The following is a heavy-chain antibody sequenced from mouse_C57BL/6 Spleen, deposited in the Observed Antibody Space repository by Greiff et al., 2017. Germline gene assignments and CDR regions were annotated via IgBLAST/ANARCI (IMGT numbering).Heavy chain of an antibody. CDR3: VRHEDTYYDDENAMDY. D-gene: IGHD2-4*01. J-gene: IGHJ4*01. V-gene: IGHV10-1*01. CDR2: IRSKSNNYAT. Sequence: KGLEWVARIRSKSNNYATYYADSVKDRFTISRDDSESMLYLQMNNLKTEDTAMYYCVRHEDTYYDDENAMDYWGQGTSVTVSS.